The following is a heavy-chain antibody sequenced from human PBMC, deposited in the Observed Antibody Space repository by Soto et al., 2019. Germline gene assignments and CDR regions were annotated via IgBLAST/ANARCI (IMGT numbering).Heavy chain of an antibody. CDR1: GGSISSCGYY. CDR2: IYYSGST. Sequence: SETLSLTCTVSGGSISSCGYYWSWIRHHPGKGLEWIGYIYYSGSTYYNPSLKSRVTISVDTSKNQFSLKLSSVTAWDTAVYYCARDRATANYYYYGMDVWGQGTTVTVSS. V-gene: IGHV4-31*03. D-gene: IGHD1-26*01. J-gene: IGHJ6*02. CDR3: ARDRATANYYYYGMDV.